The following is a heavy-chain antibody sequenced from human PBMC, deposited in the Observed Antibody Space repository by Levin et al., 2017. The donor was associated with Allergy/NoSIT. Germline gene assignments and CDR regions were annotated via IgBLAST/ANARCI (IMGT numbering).Heavy chain of an antibody. V-gene: IGHV1-8*01. Sequence: GESLKISCKTSGYTFTNYDVNWVRQATGQGLEWVGWMNPKSGSTGYAQNFQGRVTMTRNTSISTAYMELSSLRSEDTAVYYCAIAYKISLARFGFDYWGQGTLVTVSS. CDR1: GYTFTNYD. CDR3: AIAYKISLARFGFDY. CDR2: MNPKSGST. J-gene: IGHJ4*02. D-gene: IGHD2-21*01.